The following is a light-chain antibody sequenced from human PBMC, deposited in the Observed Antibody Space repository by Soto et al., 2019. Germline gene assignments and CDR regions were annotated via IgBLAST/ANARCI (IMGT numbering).Light chain of an antibody. CDR3: QQHRYLPYT. CDR2: DAS. J-gene: IGKJ2*01. V-gene: IGKV1-33*01. CDR1: QDIYNY. Sequence: DIQMTQSPSSLSASVGDRVTITCQASQDIYNYLAWYQQKPGKAPKLLIYDASTLETGVPSRFSGSGSGTDFTFTIGSLQAEDIATYHCQQHRYLPYTFGQGTKLEIK.